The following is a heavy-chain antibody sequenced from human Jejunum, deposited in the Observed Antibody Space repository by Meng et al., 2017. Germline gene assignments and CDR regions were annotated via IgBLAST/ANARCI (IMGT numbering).Heavy chain of an antibody. CDR2: IYYTGST. Sequence: QLPLQVSGPGLVKPSETLSPTCTVSGDSIRISTYYWGWIRQPPGKGLQWIGTIYYTGSTDYSPSLKSRVTISVDTSKKQYSLSLTSVTAADTAIYYCVRQRYCYSAGCYSDSWGQGTLVTVSS. CDR3: VRQRYCYSAGCYSDS. V-gene: IGHV4-39*01. CDR1: GDSIRISTYY. D-gene: IGHD2-15*01. J-gene: IGHJ4*02.